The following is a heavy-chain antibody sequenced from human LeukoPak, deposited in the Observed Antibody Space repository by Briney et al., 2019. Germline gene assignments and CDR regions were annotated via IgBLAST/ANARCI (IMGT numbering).Heavy chain of an antibody. CDR3: AAPPSYDSSGYYYGMDV. D-gene: IGHD3-22*01. CDR2: INAGNGNT. J-gene: IGHJ6*02. CDR1: GYTFTSYA. Sequence: GASVKVSCKASGYTFTSYAMHWVRQAPGQRLEWMGWINAGNGNTKYSQKFQGRVTITRDTSASTAYMELSSLRSEDTAVYYCAAPPSYDSSGYYYGMDVWGQGTTVTASS. V-gene: IGHV1-3*01.